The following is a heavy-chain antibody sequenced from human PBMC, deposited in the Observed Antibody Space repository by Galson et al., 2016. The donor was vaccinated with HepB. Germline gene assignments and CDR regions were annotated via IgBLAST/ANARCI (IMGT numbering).Heavy chain of an antibody. J-gene: IGHJ4*02. V-gene: IGHV3-9*01. CDR2: ISWNSGTI. CDR3: TKDILSGLYASGSCDY. CDR1: GFTFTDYA. D-gene: IGHD3-10*01. Sequence: SLRLSCAASGFTFTDYAIHWVRQAPGKGLEWVSGISWNSGTIAYADSVKGRFTISRDDAKNSLYLQMNSLKAEDTALYYCTKDILSGLYASGSCDYWGQGTLVTVSS.